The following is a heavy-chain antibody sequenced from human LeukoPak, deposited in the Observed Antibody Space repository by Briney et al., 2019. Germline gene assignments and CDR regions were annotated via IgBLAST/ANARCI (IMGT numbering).Heavy chain of an antibody. D-gene: IGHD3-22*01. V-gene: IGHV4-34*01. CDR3: ASGSYYYDTSGYKKWVFDY. Sequence: PSETLSLTCAVYGGSFSGYYWSWIRQPPGKGLEWIGEINHSGSTNYNPSLKSRVTISVDTSKNQFSLKLTSVTAADTAVYYCASGSYYYDTSGYKKWVFDYWGQGTLVTVSS. CDR2: INHSGST. J-gene: IGHJ4*02. CDR1: GGSFSGYY.